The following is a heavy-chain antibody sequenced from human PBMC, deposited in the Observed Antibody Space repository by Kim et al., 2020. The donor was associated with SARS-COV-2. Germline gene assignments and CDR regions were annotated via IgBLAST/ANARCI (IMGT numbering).Heavy chain of an antibody. D-gene: IGHD6-19*01. CDR2: INPNSGGT. Sequence: ASVKVSCKASGYTFTGYYMHWVRQAPGQGLEWMGWINPNSGGTNYAQKFQGRVTMTRDTSISTAYMELSRLRSDDTAVYYCARDLEEWLVGGYFQHWGQGTLVTVSS. CDR1: GYTFTGYY. V-gene: IGHV1-2*02. CDR3: ARDLEEWLVGGYFQH. J-gene: IGHJ1*01.